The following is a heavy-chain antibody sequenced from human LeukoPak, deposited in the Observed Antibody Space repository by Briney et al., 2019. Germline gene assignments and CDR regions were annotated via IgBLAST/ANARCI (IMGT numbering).Heavy chain of an antibody. CDR1: GGTFSSYA. CDR2: IIPIFGTA. V-gene: IGHV1-69*13. CDR3: ARDGYSYGYYYYGMDV. J-gene: IGHJ6*02. D-gene: IGHD5-18*01. Sequence: SAKVSCKASGGTFSSYAISWVRQAPGQGLEWMGGIIPIFGTANYAQKFQGRVTITADESTSTAYMELSSLRSEDTAVYYCARDGYSYGYYYYGMDVWGQGTTVTVSS.